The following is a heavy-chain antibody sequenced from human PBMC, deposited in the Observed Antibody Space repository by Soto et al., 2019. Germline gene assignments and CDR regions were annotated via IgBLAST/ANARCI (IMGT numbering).Heavy chain of an antibody. CDR1: GYTFTGYY. J-gene: IGHJ5*02. Sequence: ASVKVSCKASGYTFTGYYMHWVRQAPGQGLEWMGWINPNSGGTNYAQKFQGRVTMTRDTSISTAYMELSRLRSDDTAVYYCARDWGSSGRSNWFDPWGQGTLVTVSS. V-gene: IGHV1-2*02. CDR3: ARDWGSSGRSNWFDP. CDR2: INPNSGGT. D-gene: IGHD6-6*01.